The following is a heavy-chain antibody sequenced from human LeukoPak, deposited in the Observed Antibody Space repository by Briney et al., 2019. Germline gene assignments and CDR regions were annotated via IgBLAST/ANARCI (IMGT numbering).Heavy chain of an antibody. Sequence: KPSETLSLTCTVSGGSISSYYWSWIRQPPGKGLEWIGYIYYSGSTNYNPSLKSRVTISVDTSKNQFSLKLSSVTAADTAVYYCARSKFSGFWSGSNYYYYYMDVWGKGTTVTVSS. D-gene: IGHD3-3*01. CDR1: GGSISSYY. CDR2: IYYSGST. J-gene: IGHJ6*03. V-gene: IGHV4-59*01. CDR3: ARSKFSGFWSGSNYYYYYMDV.